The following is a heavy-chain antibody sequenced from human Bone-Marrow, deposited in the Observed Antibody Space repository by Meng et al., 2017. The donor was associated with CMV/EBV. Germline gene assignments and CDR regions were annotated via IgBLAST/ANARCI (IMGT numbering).Heavy chain of an antibody. J-gene: IGHJ5*02. Sequence: ASVKVSCKASGYTFTTYYIHWVRQAPGQGLEWMGIINTNEGSITYAQKLQGSVTMTRDTSTSTVYMELSSLRSEDTAVYYCARDPCSTTCPGGRFDPWGQGTLVTVSS. CDR2: INTNEGSI. CDR1: GYTFTTYY. V-gene: IGHV1-46*04. D-gene: IGHD2-2*01. CDR3: ARDPCSTTCPGGRFDP.